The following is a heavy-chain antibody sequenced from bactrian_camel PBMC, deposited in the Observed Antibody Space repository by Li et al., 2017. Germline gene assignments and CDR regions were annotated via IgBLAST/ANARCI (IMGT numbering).Heavy chain of an antibody. Sequence: VQLVESGGGSVQAGGSLKLSCKASAYNPESGYMGWFRQAPGKRREGVAGIYGDGNTYYAESVRGRLTISQDGAGDTTYLQMDGLKPEDTAMYYCAADEYNLGLARSYTYWGQGTQVTVS. J-gene: IGHJ4*01. D-gene: IGHD5*01. CDR1: AYNPESGY. CDR3: AADEYNLGLARSYTY. V-gene: IGHV3S10*01. CDR2: IYGDGNT.